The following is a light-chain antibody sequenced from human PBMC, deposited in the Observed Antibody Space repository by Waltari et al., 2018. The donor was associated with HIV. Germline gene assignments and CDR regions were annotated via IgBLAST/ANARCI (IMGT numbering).Light chain of an antibody. CDR3: SSYSGGNNFDVV. CDR2: EVS. V-gene: IGLV2-8*01. CDR1: SNDVGGSNY. Sequence: QSALTQPPSASGSPGQSVTISCTGTSNDVGGSNYVSWYQQHPGKAPNLMIYEVSERPSGVPDRFSGSKSGNTASLTVSGLQAEDEADYYCSSYSGGNNFDVVFGGGTKLTVL. J-gene: IGLJ2*01.